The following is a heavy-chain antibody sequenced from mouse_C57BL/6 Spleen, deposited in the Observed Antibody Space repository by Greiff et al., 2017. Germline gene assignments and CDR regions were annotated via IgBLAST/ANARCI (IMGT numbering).Heavy chain of an antibody. Sequence: QVQLQQSGAELVRPGTSVKMSCKASGYTFTNYWIGWAKPRPGHGLEWIGDIYPGGGYTNYNEKFKGKATLTADKSSSTAYIQFSSLTSEDSAIYCCARGDYYGSSYFDYWGRGTTLTVSS. V-gene: IGHV1-63*01. CDR2: IYPGGGYT. D-gene: IGHD1-1*01. CDR1: GYTFTNYW. J-gene: IGHJ2*01. CDR3: ARGDYYGSSYFDY.